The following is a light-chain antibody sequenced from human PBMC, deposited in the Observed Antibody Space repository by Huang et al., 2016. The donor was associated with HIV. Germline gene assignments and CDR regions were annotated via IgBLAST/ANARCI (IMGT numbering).Light chain of an antibody. CDR2: LGS. V-gene: IGKV2-28*01. CDR1: QSLRHRKGLNY. CDR3: MEALQTPYT. J-gene: IGKJ2*01. Sequence: DVVMTQSPLSLPVPPGEPASISCRSSQSLRHRKGLNYLDWYQQKPGQSPQLLIHLGSSRASGVPDRFSGGGSGTDFSLNISRVEAEDAGIYYCMEALQTPYTFGQGTKLEIK.